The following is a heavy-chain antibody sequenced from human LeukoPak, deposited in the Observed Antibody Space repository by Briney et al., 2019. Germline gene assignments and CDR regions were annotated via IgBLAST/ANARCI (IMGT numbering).Heavy chain of an antibody. J-gene: IGHJ4*02. CDR2: ISAHNGNT. CDR1: RYTFTSYA. CDR3: ARAADYSSSWLASAY. D-gene: IGHD6-13*01. V-gene: IGHV1-18*01. Sequence: ASVKVSSKASRYTFTSYAISWVRQAPAQGLEWMGWISAHNGNTNYAQKLHGRVTMTTDTSTSTDYMELRSLRSDDTAVYYCARAADYSSSWLASAYWGQGTLVTVSS.